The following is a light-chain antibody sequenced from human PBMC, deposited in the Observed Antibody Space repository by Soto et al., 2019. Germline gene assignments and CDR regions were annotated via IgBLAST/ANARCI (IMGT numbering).Light chain of an antibody. Sequence: EIVLTQSPGTLSLSPGERATLFCRASQSVRSSYLAWYQQKPGQAPRLLIYGASIRATGISDRFSGSGSGTDFTLTISRLEPEDFAVYYCQQYGTSPWTFGQRTTVAIK. CDR2: GAS. J-gene: IGKJ1*01. V-gene: IGKV3-20*01. CDR3: QQYGTSPWT. CDR1: QSVRSSY.